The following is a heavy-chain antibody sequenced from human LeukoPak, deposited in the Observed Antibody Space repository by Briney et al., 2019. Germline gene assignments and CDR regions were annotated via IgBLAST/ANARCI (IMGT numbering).Heavy chain of an antibody. D-gene: IGHD1-26*01. J-gene: IGHJ4*02. CDR1: GFTFSSYA. CDR2: ISYDGSNK. CDR3: ARAERWDTDLDY. V-gene: IGHV3-30-3*01. Sequence: GRSLRLSCAASGFTFSSYAMHWVRQAPGKGLEWVAVISYDGSNKYYADSVRGRFTISRDNSKNTLYLQMNSLRAEDTAVYYCARAERWDTDLDYWGQGTLVTVSS.